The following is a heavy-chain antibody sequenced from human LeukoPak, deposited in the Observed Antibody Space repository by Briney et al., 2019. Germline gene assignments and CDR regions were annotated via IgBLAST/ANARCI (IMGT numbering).Heavy chain of an antibody. CDR3: ARNYYGSGSSY. V-gene: IGHV3-20*04. Sequence: PGGSLRLSCAASGFTFSSYAMSWVRQAPGKGLEWVSGINWNGGSTGYADSVKGRFTISRDNAKNSLYLQMNSLRAEDTALYYCARNYYGSGSSYWGQGTLVTVSS. J-gene: IGHJ4*02. CDR2: INWNGGST. CDR1: GFTFSSYA. D-gene: IGHD3-10*01.